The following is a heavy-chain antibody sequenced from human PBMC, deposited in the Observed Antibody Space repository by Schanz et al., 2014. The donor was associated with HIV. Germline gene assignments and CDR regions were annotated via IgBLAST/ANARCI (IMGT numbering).Heavy chain of an antibody. V-gene: IGHV1-8*02. CDR2: MNPSTGNS. Sequence: QVQLVQSGAEVKKPGASVRVSCKASEYTFTGYYVHWVRQAPGQGLEWMGWMNPSTGNSGYAQMLQVRVTMTRDTSISTAYLEVDSLKSEDTAVYYCARGPKWEGLMDVWGQGTTVIVSS. CDR1: EYTFTGYY. CDR3: ARGPKWEGLMDV. J-gene: IGHJ6*02. D-gene: IGHD1-26*01.